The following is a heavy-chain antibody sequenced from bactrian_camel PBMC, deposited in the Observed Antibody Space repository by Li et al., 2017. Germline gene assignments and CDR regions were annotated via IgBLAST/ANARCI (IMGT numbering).Heavy chain of an antibody. D-gene: IGHD3*01. CDR1: GTSTHC. CDR2: TSGDGRT. CDR3: AARVGFHCPSGSRWRDVSGYDY. J-gene: IGHJ4*01. Sequence: VQLVESGGGPVQAGGSLILSCAASGTSTHCMAWFRQAPGKEREGVEATSGDGRTSYADSVKGRFTISQDNVKNTLYLQMNSLKPEDTGMYYCAARVGFHCPSGSRWRDVSGYDYWGQGTQVTVS. V-gene: IGHV3S53*01.